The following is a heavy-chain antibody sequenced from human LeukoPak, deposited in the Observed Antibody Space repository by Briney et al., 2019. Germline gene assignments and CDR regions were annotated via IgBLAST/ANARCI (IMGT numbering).Heavy chain of an antibody. D-gene: IGHD6-13*01. Sequence: SVKVSCKASGYTFTSYGISWVRQAPGQGLEWMGGIIPIFGTANYAQKFQGRVTITADESTSTAYMELSSLGSEDTAVYYCASRAGYSSSWYDTTYWFDPWGQGTLVTVSS. V-gene: IGHV1-69*13. J-gene: IGHJ5*02. CDR3: ASRAGYSSSWYDTTYWFDP. CDR2: IIPIFGTA. CDR1: GYTFTSYG.